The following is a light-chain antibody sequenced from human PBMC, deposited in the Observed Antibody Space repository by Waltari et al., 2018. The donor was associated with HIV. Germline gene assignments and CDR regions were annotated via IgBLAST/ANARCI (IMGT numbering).Light chain of an antibody. CDR3: QQYRKRLT. CDR1: EGIDNY. J-gene: IGKJ2*01. V-gene: IGKV3-15*01. CDR2: SAS. Sequence: IVLTQSPATQSASPGERVTLSCSASEGIDNYLAWYQQKPGQPPRLLVYSASTRASGLPDRFSGSGSGVEFTLTISNLQADDFAVYYCQQYRKRLTFGPGTNLEI.